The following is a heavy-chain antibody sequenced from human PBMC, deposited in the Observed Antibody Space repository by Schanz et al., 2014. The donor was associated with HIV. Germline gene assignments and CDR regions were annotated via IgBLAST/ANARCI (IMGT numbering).Heavy chain of an antibody. J-gene: IGHJ6*02. Sequence: DVQILESGGGLVQPGGSRRLSCAVSGLPFSTSAMSWVRQAPGKGLEWVAHIKKDGSDKYYVGSVNGRFTISRDNARNSLCLQMSRLRVEDTAVYYWARDFFADGDLFYYDYYGMDVGGQGTTVTVSS. D-gene: IGHD4-17*01. V-gene: IGHV3-7*01. CDR3: ARDFFADGDLFYYDYYGMDV. CDR1: GLPFSTSA. CDR2: IKKDGSDK.